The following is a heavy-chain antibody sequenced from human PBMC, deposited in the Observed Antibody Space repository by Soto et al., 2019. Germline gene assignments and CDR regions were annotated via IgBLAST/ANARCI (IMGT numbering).Heavy chain of an antibody. CDR1: GFTFSSYS. Sequence: EVQLVESGGGLVQPGGSLRLSCAASGFTFSSYSMNWVRQAPGKGLEWVSYISSSSSTIYYADSVKGRFTISRDNAKNSLYLQMNGLRDEDTAVYYCARDLGYSSSWFDYWGQGTLVTVSS. J-gene: IGHJ4*02. V-gene: IGHV3-48*02. D-gene: IGHD6-13*01. CDR3: ARDLGYSSSWFDY. CDR2: ISSSSSTI.